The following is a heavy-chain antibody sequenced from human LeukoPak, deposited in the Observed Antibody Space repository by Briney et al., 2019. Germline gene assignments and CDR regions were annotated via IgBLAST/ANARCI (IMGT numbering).Heavy chain of an antibody. Sequence: ASVKVSCKASGGTFSSYAISWVRQAPGQGLEWMGRIIPILGIANYAQKFQGRVTITADKSTSTAYMELSSLRSEDTAVYYCARSTSVLLWFGEFDPWGQGTLVTVSS. V-gene: IGHV1-69*04. CDR2: IIPILGIA. CDR3: ARSTSVLLWFGEFDP. D-gene: IGHD3-10*01. J-gene: IGHJ5*02. CDR1: GGTFSSYA.